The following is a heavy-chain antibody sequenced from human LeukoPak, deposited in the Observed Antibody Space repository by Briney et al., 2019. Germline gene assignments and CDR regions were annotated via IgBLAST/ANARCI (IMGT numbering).Heavy chain of an antibody. J-gene: IGHJ4*02. CDR1: GGSISSGGYY. CDR2: IYYSGST. Sequence: SETLSLTCTVSGGSISSGGYYWSWIRQHPGKGLEWIGYIYYSGSTYYNPSLKSRVTISLDTSKNQFSLKLSSVTAADTAVYYCAGHHPRNTVDFWGQGTLVTVSS. D-gene: IGHD2/OR15-2a*01. CDR3: AGHHPRNTVDF. V-gene: IGHV4-31*03.